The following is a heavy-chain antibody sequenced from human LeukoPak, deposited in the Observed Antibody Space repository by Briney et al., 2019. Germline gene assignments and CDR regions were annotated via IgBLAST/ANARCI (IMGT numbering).Heavy chain of an antibody. D-gene: IGHD1-14*01. J-gene: IGHJ5*02. CDR3: ARGDTRKGGWFDP. CDR2: IYSGGST. CDR1: GFTFSSNY. Sequence: GGSLRLSCAASGFTFSSNYMSWVRQAPGKGLEWVSVIYSGGSTYYADSVKGRFTISRDNSKNTLYLQMNSLRAEDTAVYYCARGDTRKGGWFDPWGQGTLVTVSS. V-gene: IGHV3-53*01.